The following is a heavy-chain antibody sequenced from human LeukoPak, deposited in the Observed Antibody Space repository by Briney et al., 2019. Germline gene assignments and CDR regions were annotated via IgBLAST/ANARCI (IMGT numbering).Heavy chain of an antibody. V-gene: IGHV4-39*07. CDR3: ARAVSSIAALSWFDP. D-gene: IGHD6-6*01. CDR1: GGSISSSSYY. Sequence: PSETLSLTCTVSGGSISSSSYYWGWIRRPPGKGLEWIGEINHSGSTNYNPSLKSRVTISVDTSKNQFSLKLSSVTAADTAVYYCARAVSSIAALSWFDPWGQGTLVTVSS. CDR2: INHSGST. J-gene: IGHJ5*02.